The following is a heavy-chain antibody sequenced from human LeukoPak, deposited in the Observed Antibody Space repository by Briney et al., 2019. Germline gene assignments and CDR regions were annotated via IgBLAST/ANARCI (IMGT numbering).Heavy chain of an antibody. Sequence: GASVKVSCKASGGTFSSYAISWVRQAPGQGLEWMGGIIPISGTANYAQKFQGRVTITADESTSTAFMELSSLRSEDTAVYYCARGHSDSSGYYGYWGQGTLVTVSS. D-gene: IGHD3-22*01. CDR3: ARGHSDSSGYYGY. V-gene: IGHV1-69*13. J-gene: IGHJ4*02. CDR2: IIPISGTA. CDR1: GGTFSSYA.